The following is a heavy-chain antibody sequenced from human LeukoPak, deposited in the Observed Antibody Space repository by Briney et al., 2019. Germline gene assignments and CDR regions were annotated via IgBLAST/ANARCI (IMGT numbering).Heavy chain of an antibody. J-gene: IGHJ6*04. CDR1: GGSISSGYY. D-gene: IGHD2-2*02. CDR2: IFYTGST. V-gene: IGHV4-31*03. CDR3: ARMLVAPAAIGYYYGMDI. Sequence: PSQTLSLTCTVSGGSISSGYYWSWIRQHPGKGLEWIGYIFYTGSTYYKPSLKSRVTISLDTSKNQFSLRLSSVTAADTAVYFCARMLVAPAAIGYYYGMDIWGKGTTVTVSS.